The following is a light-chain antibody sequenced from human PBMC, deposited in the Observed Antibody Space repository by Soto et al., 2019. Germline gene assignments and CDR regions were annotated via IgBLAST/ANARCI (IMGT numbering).Light chain of an antibody. J-gene: IGKJ4*01. CDR2: GAS. V-gene: IGKV3-15*01. CDR3: QQYNNFPSLT. Sequence: EIVMTQSPATLSVSLGERATLSCRASQSVSTNLAWYQQKPGQAPRILIYGASTRATGIPARFSGSGSGTEFTLTISSLQSEDFALYYCQQYNNFPSLTFGGGTKVEIK. CDR1: QSVSTN.